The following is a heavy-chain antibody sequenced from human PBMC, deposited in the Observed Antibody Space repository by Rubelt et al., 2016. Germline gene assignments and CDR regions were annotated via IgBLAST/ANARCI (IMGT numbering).Heavy chain of an antibody. CDR2: IYYTESP. J-gene: IGHJ6*03. Sequence: QVQLQVSGPGLVKPSETLSLTCTVSGGSISGYYWSWIRQPPGKGLEWIGYIYYTESPNYNPSLQGRVTISVDTSKNQVSLNLNSVTSADTAVYYCARRVYADYYYYYWDVWGEGTTVTVSS. CDR1: GGSISGYY. D-gene: IGHD3-16*01. CDR3: ARRVYADYYYYYWDV. V-gene: IGHV4-59*01.